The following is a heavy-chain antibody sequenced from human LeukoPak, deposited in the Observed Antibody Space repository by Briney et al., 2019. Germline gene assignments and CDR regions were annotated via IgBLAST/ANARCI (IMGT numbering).Heavy chain of an antibody. D-gene: IGHD6-13*01. CDR1: GFTFDDYA. Sequence: GGSLRLSCTASGFTFDDYAMHWVRQAPAKGLEWVSLISGDGGTTDYADSVKGRFTISRDNRRNSLYLHMNSLRTEDTASYFCAKVYVGSWYAYDHWGQGTLVTVSS. V-gene: IGHV3-43*02. J-gene: IGHJ4*02. CDR2: ISGDGGTT. CDR3: AKVYVGSWYAYDH.